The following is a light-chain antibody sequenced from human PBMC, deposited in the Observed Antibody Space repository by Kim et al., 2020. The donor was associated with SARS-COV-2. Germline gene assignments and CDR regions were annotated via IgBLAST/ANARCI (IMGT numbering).Light chain of an antibody. J-gene: IGLJ1*01. CDR3: AAWDDSPRYV. V-gene: IGLV1-44*01. CDR2: SNN. Sequence: QSVLTQPPSASGTPGQRVTISCSGSSSNIGSNTVNWYQQPPGTAPKLLIYSNNQRPSGVPDRFSGSKSGTSASLAISGLQSEDEADYYCAAWDDSPRYVYGTGTKVTVL. CDR1: SSNIGSNT.